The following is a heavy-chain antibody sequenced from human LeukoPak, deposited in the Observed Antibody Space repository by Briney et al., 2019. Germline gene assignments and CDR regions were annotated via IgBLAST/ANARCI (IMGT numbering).Heavy chain of an antibody. J-gene: IGHJ4*02. Sequence: PGRSLRLSCAASGFSLSGYGMHWVRQAPGKGLEWVAVISYDGSKKYYADSVKGRFTISRDNSKNTLYLQMNSLRAEDTAVYYCAKGPHGGQLPVFDYWGQGTLVTVS. CDR2: ISYDGSKK. V-gene: IGHV3-30*18. D-gene: IGHD2-2*01. CDR3: AKGPHGGQLPVFDY. CDR1: GFSLSGYG.